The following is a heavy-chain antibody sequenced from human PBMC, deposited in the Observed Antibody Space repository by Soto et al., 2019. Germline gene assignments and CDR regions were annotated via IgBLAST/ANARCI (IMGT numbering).Heavy chain of an antibody. J-gene: IGHJ3*02. V-gene: IGHV4-31*03. CDR1: CGSISSGDSY. CDR2: IYFSGTT. CDR3: ARDDYGGNSGALDI. Sequence: PSETLSLTCTVSCGSISSGDSYWTWIRQHPRKGLEWIGYIYFSGTTTYNPSLKSRLSISIHTSKNQFSLKLNSVTAADTAIYYCARDDYGGNSGALDIWGQGTMVTVSS. D-gene: IGHD4-17*01.